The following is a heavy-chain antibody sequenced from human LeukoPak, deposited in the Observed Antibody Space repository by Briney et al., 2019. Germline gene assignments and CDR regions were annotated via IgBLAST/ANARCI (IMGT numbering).Heavy chain of an antibody. Sequence: SETLSLTCSVSGDSISSGGYYWSWIRQHPGKGLEWIGYISYSGTTSYNASLKSRLTILLDTSKNQFSLNLNSVTAADTAVYYCASHRTGKYYWYFDLWGRGTLVTVSS. J-gene: IGHJ2*01. D-gene: IGHD1-1*01. CDR2: ISYSGTT. CDR1: GDSISSGGYY. CDR3: ASHRTGKYYWYFDL. V-gene: IGHV4-31*03.